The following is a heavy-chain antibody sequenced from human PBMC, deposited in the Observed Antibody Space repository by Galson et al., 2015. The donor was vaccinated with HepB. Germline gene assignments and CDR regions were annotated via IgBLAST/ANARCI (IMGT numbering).Heavy chain of an antibody. CDR2: IDWDDDK. J-gene: IGHJ5*02. CDR1: GFSLSTSGMR. V-gene: IGHV2-70*04. CDR3: ARTYSDYDSSGYYLDCFDP. D-gene: IGHD3-22*01. Sequence: PALVKPTQTLTLTCTFSGFSLSTSGMRVSWIRQPPGKALEWLARIDWDDDKFYSTSLKTRLTISKDTSKNQVVLTMTNMDPVDTPTYYCARTYSDYDSSGYYLDCFDPWGQGTLVTVS.